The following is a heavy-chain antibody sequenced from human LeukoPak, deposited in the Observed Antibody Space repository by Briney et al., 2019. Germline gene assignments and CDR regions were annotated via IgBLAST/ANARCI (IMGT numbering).Heavy chain of an antibody. V-gene: IGHV3-11*01. J-gene: IGHJ4*02. Sequence: GGSLRLSCAASGFSFSDYYMNWIRQAPGKGLEWVSYSSSSGSNTYYADSVKGRFTISRDYAKNALFLQMNSLRAEDTAVYYCTAAPNTTPGSLGHWGQGTLVTVSS. CDR1: GFSFSDYY. CDR2: SSSSGSNT. CDR3: TAAPNTTPGSLGH. D-gene: IGHD6-25*01.